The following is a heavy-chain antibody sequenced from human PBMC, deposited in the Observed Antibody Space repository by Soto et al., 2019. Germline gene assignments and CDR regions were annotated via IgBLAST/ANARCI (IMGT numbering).Heavy chain of an antibody. J-gene: IGHJ4*02. CDR1: GFTFSSYE. CDR2: ITRGGSTI. V-gene: IGHV3-48*03. Sequence: GGSLRRSCAASGFTFSSYEMIWVRQAPGEGLECLSYITRGGSTIHYADSMKGRFTISRDNAKSSLYLKMNSLRAEDSAPYYCASVWGGYSGAHFWDQGALVTASS. D-gene: IGHD3-3*01. CDR3: ASVWGGYSGAHF.